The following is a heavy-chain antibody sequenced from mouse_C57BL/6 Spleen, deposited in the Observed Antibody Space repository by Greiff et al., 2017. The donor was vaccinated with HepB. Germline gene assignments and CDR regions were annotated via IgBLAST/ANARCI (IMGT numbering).Heavy chain of an antibody. V-gene: IGHV10-3*01. CDR2: IRSKSSNYAT. D-gene: IGHD2-14*01. Sequence: EVQVVESGGGLVQPKGSLKLSCAASGFTFNTYAMHWVRQAPGKGLEWVARIRSKSSNYATYYADSVKDRFTISRDDSQSMLYLQMNNLKTEDTAMYYCVREGRYGHLYYFDYWGQGTTLTVSS. J-gene: IGHJ2*01. CDR3: VREGRYGHLYYFDY. CDR1: GFTFNTYA.